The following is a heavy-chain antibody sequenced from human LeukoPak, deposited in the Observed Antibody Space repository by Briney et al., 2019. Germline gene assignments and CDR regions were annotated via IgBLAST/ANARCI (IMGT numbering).Heavy chain of an antibody. D-gene: IGHD7-27*01. CDR3: ARSLGNGHWFFYL. J-gene: IGHJ2*01. CDR2: IYSVGNT. CDR1: GFTVSTTY. V-gene: IGHV3-66*01. Sequence: GGSLRLSCAASGFTVSTTYLSWVRQAPGKGLEWVSIIYSVGNTYYADSVKGRFTISRDNSKSTLYLQMDSLRAEDTAVYYCARSLGNGHWFFYLWGRGTLVTVSS.